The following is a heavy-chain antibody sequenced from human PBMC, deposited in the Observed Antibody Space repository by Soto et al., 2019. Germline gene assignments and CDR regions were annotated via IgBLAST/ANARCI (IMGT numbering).Heavy chain of an antibody. CDR2: IYYSGST. CDR1: GGSISSGGYY. J-gene: IGHJ4*02. CDR3: ARDIFFGGYSYGSSYFDY. V-gene: IGHV4-31*03. Sequence: SETLSLTCTVSGGSISSGGYYWSWIRQHPGKGLEWIGYIYYSGSTYYNPSLKSRVTISVDTSKNQFSLKLSSVTAADTAVYYCARDIFFGGYSYGSSYFDYWGQGTLVTVSS. D-gene: IGHD5-18*01.